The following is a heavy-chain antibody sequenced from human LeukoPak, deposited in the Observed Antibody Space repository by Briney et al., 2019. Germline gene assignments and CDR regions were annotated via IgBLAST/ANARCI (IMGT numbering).Heavy chain of an antibody. CDR1: GFTFSGYS. Sequence: GGSLRLSCAASGFTFSGYSMNWVRRAPGKGLEWVSSISSSSSYIYYADSVKGRFTISRDNAKNSLYLQMNSLRAEDTAVYYCARVVVVVPAAIKSPGYYYGMDVWGQGTTVTVSS. D-gene: IGHD2-2*02. CDR3: ARVVVVVPAAIKSPGYYYGMDV. V-gene: IGHV3-21*01. CDR2: ISSSSSYI. J-gene: IGHJ6*02.